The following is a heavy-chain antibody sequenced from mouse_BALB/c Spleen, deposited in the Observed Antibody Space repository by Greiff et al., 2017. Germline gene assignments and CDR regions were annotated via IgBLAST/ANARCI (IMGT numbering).Heavy chain of an antibody. V-gene: IGHV1-69*02. CDR2: IDPSDSYT. Sequence: QVQLQQPGAELVKPGASVKLSCKASGYTFTSYWMHWVKQRPGQGLEWIGEIDPSDSYTNYNQKFKGKATLTVDKSSSTAYMQLSSLTSEDTAVYYCARESLQWLLRAWFAYWGQGTLVTVSA. D-gene: IGHD2-3*01. CDR1: GYTFTSYW. CDR3: ARESLQWLLRAWFAY. J-gene: IGHJ3*01.